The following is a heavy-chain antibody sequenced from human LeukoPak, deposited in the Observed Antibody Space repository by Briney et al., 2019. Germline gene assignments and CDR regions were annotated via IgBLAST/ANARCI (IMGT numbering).Heavy chain of an antibody. CDR2: IIPKFATA. J-gene: IGHJ4*02. CDR1: GGTFSSYA. Sequence: SVTVSCTASGGTFSSYAISWVRQAPGQGLEWIGSIIPKFATANYAHNFQGRVSIGAHESTTTAYMELSSLTFDGTAVYYCASRDADYESYFDYWSQGAVVTVSS. V-gene: IGHV1-69*13. CDR3: ASRDADYESYFDY. D-gene: IGHD4-17*01.